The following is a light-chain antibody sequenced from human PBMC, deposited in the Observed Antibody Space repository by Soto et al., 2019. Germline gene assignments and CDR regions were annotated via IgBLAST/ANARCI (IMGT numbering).Light chain of an antibody. CDR1: QSVSSY. CDR3: QQYNNWPLT. V-gene: IGKV3-15*01. J-gene: IGKJ4*01. Sequence: ILMTQYTATLSVSPGERVTLSCRASQSVSSYLARYQQKPGQAPRLLIYGASTRATDIPARFSGSGSGTEFTLTISSLQSEDFALYYCQQYNNWPLTFGGGTMVDIK. CDR2: GAS.